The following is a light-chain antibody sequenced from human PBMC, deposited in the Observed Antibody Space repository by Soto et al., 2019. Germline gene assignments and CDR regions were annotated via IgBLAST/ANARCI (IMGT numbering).Light chain of an antibody. J-gene: IGKJ1*01. CDR3: QQYDNSFWT. CDR1: QSVSNNY. CDR2: GTS. V-gene: IGKV3-20*01. Sequence: EIVLMQSPGTLSLSPGERATLSCRASQSVSNNYVAWYQQKRGQAPRLLIQGTSSRATGVPDRFSGSGSGTDFTLTISRLEPEDFAIYYCQQYDNSFWTFGQGTKVEIK.